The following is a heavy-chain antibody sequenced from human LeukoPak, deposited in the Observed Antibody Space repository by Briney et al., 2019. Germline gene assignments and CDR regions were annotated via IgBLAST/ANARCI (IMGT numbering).Heavy chain of an antibody. Sequence: ASVKASRKASGYTCTSNGISWVRLAPGQGLERMGWISAYNGNTNYAKKLQGRVTMTTVKSTSTAYMELWGLRSDRTGVYFCARDGGYGSGVDYWGEGTLVTVSS. J-gene: IGHJ4*02. CDR2: ISAYNGNT. CDR1: GYTCTSNG. D-gene: IGHD3-10*01. CDR3: ARDGGYGSGVDY. V-gene: IGHV1-18*01.